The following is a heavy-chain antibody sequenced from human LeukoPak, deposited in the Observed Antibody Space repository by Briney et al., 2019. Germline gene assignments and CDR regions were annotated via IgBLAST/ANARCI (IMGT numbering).Heavy chain of an antibody. CDR2: IWYDGSNK. CDR3: ARASRGIRAHYYYYYMDV. J-gene: IGHJ6*03. Sequence: GGSLRLSCAASGFIFSSYGMHWVRQAPGKGLEWVAVIWYDGSNKYYADSVKGRFTISRDNSKNTLYLQMNSLRAEDTAVYYCARASRGIRAHYYYYYMDVWGKGTTVTVSS. CDR1: GFIFSSYG. D-gene: IGHD5-18*01. V-gene: IGHV3-33*01.